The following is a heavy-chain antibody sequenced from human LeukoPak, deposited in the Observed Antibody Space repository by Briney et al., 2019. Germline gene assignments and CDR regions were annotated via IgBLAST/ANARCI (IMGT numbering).Heavy chain of an antibody. CDR1: GFTFSSYS. D-gene: IGHD7-27*01. CDR2: ISTSSSYI. Sequence: GGSLRLSCAASGFTFSSYSMNWVRQAPGKGLEWVSSISTSSSYIYYADSVKGRFTISRDNAKNSLYLQMNSLRAEDMAVYYCAREEGGKLGIDYYFDYWGQGILVTVSS. J-gene: IGHJ4*02. CDR3: AREEGGKLGIDYYFDY. V-gene: IGHV3-21*01.